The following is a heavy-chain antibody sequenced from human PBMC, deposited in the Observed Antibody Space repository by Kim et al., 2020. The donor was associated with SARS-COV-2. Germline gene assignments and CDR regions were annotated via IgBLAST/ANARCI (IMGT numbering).Heavy chain of an antibody. Sequence: SETLSLTCTVSGGSISSGGYYWSWIRQHPGKGLEWIGYIYYSGSTYYNPSLKSRVTISVDTSKNQFSLKLSSVTAAATAVYYCAREGYDILTGYYRFGMDVWGQGATVTVSS. CDR3: AREGYDILTGYYRFGMDV. J-gene: IGHJ6*02. V-gene: IGHV4-31*03. CDR1: GGSISSGGYY. CDR2: IYYSGST. D-gene: IGHD3-9*01.